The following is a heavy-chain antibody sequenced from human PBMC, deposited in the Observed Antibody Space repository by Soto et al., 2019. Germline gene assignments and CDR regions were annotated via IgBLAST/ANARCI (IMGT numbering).Heavy chain of an antibody. CDR1: GFTFSRYG. Sequence: EVQVLESGGGLVQPGGSLRLSCAASGFTFSRYGMNWVRQVPGKGLEWVSGVRSDGDTTYNADSVKGRFTVSRDNFRNTVDLQMNNLRVEHTAVYYCAKGKGVGATPDGANCWGQGTLVTVSP. CDR3: AKGKGVGATPDGANC. D-gene: IGHD1-26*01. J-gene: IGHJ4*02. V-gene: IGHV3-23*01. CDR2: VRSDGDTT.